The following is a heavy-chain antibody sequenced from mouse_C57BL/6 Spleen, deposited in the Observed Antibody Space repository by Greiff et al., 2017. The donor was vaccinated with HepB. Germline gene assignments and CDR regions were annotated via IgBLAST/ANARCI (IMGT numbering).Heavy chain of an antibody. J-gene: IGHJ1*03. CDR1: GFTFSSYA. CDR2: ISDGGSYT. V-gene: IGHV5-4*03. D-gene: IGHD1-1*01. CDR3: ARVSITTVVALYWYFDV. Sequence: DVMLVESGGGLVKPGGSLKLSCAASGFTFSSYAMSWVRQTPEKRLEWVATISDGGSYTYYPDNVKGRFTISRDNAKNNLYLQMSHLKSEDTAMYYCARVSITTVVALYWYFDVWGTGTTVTVSS.